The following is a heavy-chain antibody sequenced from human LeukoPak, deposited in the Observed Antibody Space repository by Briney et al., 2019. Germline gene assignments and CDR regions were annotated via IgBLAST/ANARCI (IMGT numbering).Heavy chain of an antibody. J-gene: IGHJ4*02. V-gene: IGHV3-30-3*01. D-gene: IGHD3-10*01. CDR2: ISYDGSNK. Sequence: GGSLRLSCAASGFTFNSYAVHWVRQAPGKGLEWVAVISYDGSNKYYADSVKGRFTISRDNAKNSLYLQMNSLRVEDTAVYYCARGRGSGTTFEYWGQGTLVTVSS. CDR1: GFTFNSYA. CDR3: ARGRGSGTTFEY.